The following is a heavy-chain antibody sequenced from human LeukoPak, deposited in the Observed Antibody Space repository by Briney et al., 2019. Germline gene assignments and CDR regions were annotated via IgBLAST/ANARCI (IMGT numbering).Heavy chain of an antibody. J-gene: IGHJ4*02. V-gene: IGHV1-2*02. CDR1: GYXFTDYY. D-gene: IGHD5-24*01. CDR2: INPNSGGT. CDR3: ARNRYGYNFGY. Sequence: ASVKVSCKASGYXFTDYYFHRVRQAPGQGLEWMGWINPNSGGTNYAQKFQGRVTMTRDTSISTAYMELSSLTSDDTAVYYCARNRYGYNFGYWAQGTLVTVSS.